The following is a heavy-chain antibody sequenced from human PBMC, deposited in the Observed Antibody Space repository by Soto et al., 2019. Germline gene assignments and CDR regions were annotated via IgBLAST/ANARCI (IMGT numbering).Heavy chain of an antibody. Sequence: SVKDSCKASGYTFTGYYMHWVRQAPVQGLEWMGWINPNSGGTNYAQKFQGRVTMTRDTSISTAYMELSRLRSDDTAVYYCARLGYSSSSNYYYYGMDVWGQGTTVTVSS. CDR3: ARLGYSSSSNYYYYGMDV. J-gene: IGHJ6*02. D-gene: IGHD6-6*01. CDR2: INPNSGGT. V-gene: IGHV1-2*02. CDR1: GYTFTGYY.